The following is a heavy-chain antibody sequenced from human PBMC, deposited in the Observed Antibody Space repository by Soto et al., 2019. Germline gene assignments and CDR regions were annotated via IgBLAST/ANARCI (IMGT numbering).Heavy chain of an antibody. V-gene: IGHV3-30*18. CDR1: GFTFSSYG. CDR2: ISYDGSNK. J-gene: IGHJ4*02. Sequence: GGSPRLSCAASGFTFSSYGMHRVRQAPGKGLEWVAVISYDGSNKYYADSVKGRFTISRDNSKNTLYLQMNSLRAEDTAVYYCAKLTSGTPGSFDYWGQGTLVTVSS. CDR3: AKLTSGTPGSFDY.